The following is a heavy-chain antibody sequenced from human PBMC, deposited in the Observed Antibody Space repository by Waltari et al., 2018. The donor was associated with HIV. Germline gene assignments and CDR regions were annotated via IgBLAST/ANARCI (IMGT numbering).Heavy chain of an antibody. CDR1: GFRFSSFE. D-gene: IGHD3-10*01. CDR3: ARDGYASGGYLDY. Sequence: EVQLVESGGGLVQPGGSLRLSCAASGFRFSSFEMNWVRQAPGKGLEWVSCISSSGSTIYYADSVKGRFTISRDNAKNSLYLQMNSLRAEDTAVYYCARDGYASGGYLDYWGQGTLVTVSS. CDR2: ISSSGSTI. J-gene: IGHJ4*02. V-gene: IGHV3-48*03.